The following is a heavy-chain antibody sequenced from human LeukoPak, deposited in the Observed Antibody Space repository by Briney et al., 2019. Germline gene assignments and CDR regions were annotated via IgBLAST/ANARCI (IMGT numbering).Heavy chain of an antibody. V-gene: IGHV3-23*01. CDR1: GFTFSSFG. D-gene: IGHD5-12*01. Sequence: GGTLRLSCAASGFTFSSFGMSWVRQAPGKGLEWVSTISGSGSSTYYADSVKGRFTVSRDNSKNTLYLQMNSLRAEDTAVYYCATASVRGYGDFEYWGQGTLVTVSS. CDR3: ATASVRGYGDFEY. CDR2: ISGSGSST. J-gene: IGHJ4*02.